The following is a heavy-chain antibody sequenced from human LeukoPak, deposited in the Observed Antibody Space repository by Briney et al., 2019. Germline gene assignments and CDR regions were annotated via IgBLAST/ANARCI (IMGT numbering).Heavy chain of an antibody. J-gene: IGHJ5*02. V-gene: IGHV4-39*07. CDR1: GGSINTNPNY. CDR3: ARGSDGSGSSYRNWFDP. Sequence: SETLSLTCSVSGGSINTNPNYWGWVRQPPGKGLEWIGCFYYRGSTYYNPSLKSRVTISVDTSKNQFSLKLNSVTAADTAVYYCARGSDGSGSSYRNWFDPWGQGALVTVSS. CDR2: FYYRGST. D-gene: IGHD3-10*01.